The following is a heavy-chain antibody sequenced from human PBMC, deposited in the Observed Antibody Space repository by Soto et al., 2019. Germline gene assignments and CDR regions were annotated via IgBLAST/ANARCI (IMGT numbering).Heavy chain of an antibody. J-gene: IGHJ3*02. CDR2: INWSGSST. CDR3: ARDGGVAVAVDASDI. D-gene: IGHD6-19*01. Sequence: EVQLVESGGGVVRPGGSLRLSCAASGFTFEDHGMTWVRQVPGKGLEWVAEINWSGSSTSYAVSVKGRFTISRDNAKNSLYLQMNSLRVEDTALYFCARDGGVAVAVDASDIWGQGTMVTVSS. CDR1: GFTFEDHG. V-gene: IGHV3-20*04.